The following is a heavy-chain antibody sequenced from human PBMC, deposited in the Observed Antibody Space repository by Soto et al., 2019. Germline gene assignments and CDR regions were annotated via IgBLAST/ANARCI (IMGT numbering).Heavy chain of an antibody. V-gene: IGHV1-69*13. Sequence: SVKVSCKASGGTFSSYAISWVRQAPGQGLEWMGGIIPIFGTANYAQKFQGRVTITADESASTAYMELSSLRSEDTAVYYCARVYLGYCSSTSCYTDYYYYYGMDVWGQGTTVTVSS. CDR1: GGTFSSYA. D-gene: IGHD2-2*02. J-gene: IGHJ6*02. CDR3: ARVYLGYCSSTSCYTDYYYYYGMDV. CDR2: IIPIFGTA.